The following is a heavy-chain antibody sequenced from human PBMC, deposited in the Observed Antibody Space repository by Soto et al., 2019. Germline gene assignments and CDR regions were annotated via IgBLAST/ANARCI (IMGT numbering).Heavy chain of an antibody. J-gene: IGHJ6*02. CDR2: IYYSGST. Sequence: SETLSLTCTVSGGSISSYYWSWIRQPPGKGLEWIGYIYYSGSTNYNPSLKSRVTISVDTSKNQFSLKLSSVTAADTAVYYCARDRGNYDILTGYRYGMDVWGQGTTVTVSS. CDR1: GGSISSYY. V-gene: IGHV4-59*01. CDR3: ARDRGNYDILTGYRYGMDV. D-gene: IGHD3-9*01.